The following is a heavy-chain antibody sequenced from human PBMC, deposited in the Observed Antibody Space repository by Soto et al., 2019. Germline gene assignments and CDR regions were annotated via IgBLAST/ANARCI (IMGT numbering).Heavy chain of an antibody. CDR2: ISVYTGNT. Sequence: ASVKVSCKASGYTFTAYGFNWVRQAPGQGLEWMEWISVYTGNTNYAQNLQGRVTMTTDTSTRTAYMELRGLRSDDTAVYYCARGRAYCGGDCYLLDYWGQGTPVTVSS. J-gene: IGHJ4*02. CDR3: ARGRAYCGGDCYLLDY. D-gene: IGHD2-21*02. CDR1: GYTFTAYG. V-gene: IGHV1-18*01.